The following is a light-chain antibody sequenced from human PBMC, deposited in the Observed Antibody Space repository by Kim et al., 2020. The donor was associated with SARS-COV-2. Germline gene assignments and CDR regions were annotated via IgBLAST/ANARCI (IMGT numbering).Light chain of an antibody. J-gene: IGKJ4*01. CDR2: AAS. Sequence: SSLVGTSTPTCPVHRGTNDFFDLCQQKPEEAPRSLSYAASTLQSVVPSKFSASGSGTDFALTLSGLQPEDFATYYCHQYGSFPLTFGGGTTVDIK. CDR1: RGTNDF. V-gene: IGKV1-16*02. CDR3: HQYGSFPLT.